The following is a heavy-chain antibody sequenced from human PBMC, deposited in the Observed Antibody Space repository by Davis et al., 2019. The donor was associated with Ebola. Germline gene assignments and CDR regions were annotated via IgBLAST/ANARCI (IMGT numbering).Heavy chain of an antibody. D-gene: IGHD6-19*01. CDR1: GFTFSNYG. CDR2: IWYDGSKK. CDR3: ATVRSGSGWYIDY. J-gene: IGHJ4*02. V-gene: IGHV3-33*01. Sequence: GESLKISCAASGFTFSNYGMHWVRQAPGKGLEWVAVIWYDGSKKYYADSVKGRFTISRDNSKNTLFLQMNSLRAEDTAIYYCATVRSGSGWYIDYWGQGTLVTVSS.